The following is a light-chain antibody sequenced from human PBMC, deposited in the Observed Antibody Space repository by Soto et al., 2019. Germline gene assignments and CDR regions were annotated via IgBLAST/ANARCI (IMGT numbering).Light chain of an antibody. V-gene: IGLV2-14*01. J-gene: IGLJ2*01. CDR3: SSFSISSTLGV. CDR2: EVS. Sequence: QSALTQPASVSGSPGQSITISCTGTSSDVGGYSYVSWYQQHPGKAPKLMIYEVSNRPLGDSNRFSGANSGNTASLTISGLQAEDGADYACSSFSISSTLGVLGGGTKLTVL. CDR1: SSDVGGYSY.